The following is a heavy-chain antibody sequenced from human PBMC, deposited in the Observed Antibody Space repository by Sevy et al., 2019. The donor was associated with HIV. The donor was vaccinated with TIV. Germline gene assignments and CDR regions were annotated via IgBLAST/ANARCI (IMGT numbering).Heavy chain of an antibody. V-gene: IGHV3-21*01. D-gene: IGHD6-13*01. CDR2: ISGSSSFM. CDR1: GFTFSDFS. Sequence: GGSLRLSCAASGFTFSDFSMNWVRQAPGKGLERVSSISGSSSFMYYADSVKGRFTISRDNAKNALYLQMNSLRADDTAVYYCARTLAAAGSFDYWGQGTLVTVSS. J-gene: IGHJ4*02. CDR3: ARTLAAAGSFDY.